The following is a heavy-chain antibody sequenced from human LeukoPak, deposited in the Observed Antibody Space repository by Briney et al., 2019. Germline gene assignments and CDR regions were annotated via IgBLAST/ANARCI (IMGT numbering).Heavy chain of an antibody. CDR2: VDPEDGET. Sequence: ASVKISCKVSGCTFTDYYMHWVQQAPGKGLQWMGLVDPEDGETIYAEKFQGRVTITADTSTDTAYMELSSLRSEDTAVYYCATSAAGMMSVDYWGQGTLVTVSS. CDR3: ATSAAGMMSVDY. V-gene: IGHV1-69-2*01. J-gene: IGHJ4*02. CDR1: GCTFTDYY. D-gene: IGHD6-13*01.